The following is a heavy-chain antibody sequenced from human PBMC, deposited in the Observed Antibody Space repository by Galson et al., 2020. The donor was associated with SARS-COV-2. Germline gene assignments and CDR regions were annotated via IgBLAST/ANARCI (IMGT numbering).Heavy chain of an antibody. Sequence: ASVTVSCQASGYTFTGYYIHLVRQTPGQGLEWMGWIHPDSVGTNYPQKFQGRVTMTRDTTISPANMKLSRLRHEDTAVYYCEKATGYSLFDYGGQGTLVTVSS. CDR1: GYTFTGYY. V-gene: IGHV1-2*02. CDR2: IHPDSVGT. CDR3: EKATGYSLFDY. J-gene: IGHJ4*02. D-gene: IGHD3-9*01.